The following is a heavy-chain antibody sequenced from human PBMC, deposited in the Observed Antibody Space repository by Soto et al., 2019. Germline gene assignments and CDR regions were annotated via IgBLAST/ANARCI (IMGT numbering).Heavy chain of an antibody. V-gene: IGHV4-34*01. CDR3: ARSSQLVAYCGGDCYRYYYYSGMDV. D-gene: IGHD2-21*02. Sequence: ESLSLTGAVYGGSCSGYYWSWMRQPPGRGLEWIGEINHIGSTNYNPSLKSRVTISVDTSKNQFSLKLSSVTAADTAVYYCARSSQLVAYCGGDCYRYYYYSGMDVWGQGPTVTVSS. CDR1: GGSCSGYY. J-gene: IGHJ6*02. CDR2: INHIGST.